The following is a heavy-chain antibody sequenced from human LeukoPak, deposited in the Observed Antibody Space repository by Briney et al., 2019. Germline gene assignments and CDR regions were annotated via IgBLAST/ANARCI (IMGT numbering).Heavy chain of an antibody. D-gene: IGHD5-24*01. CDR1: GFTFSSYG. CDR2: ISYDGSNK. V-gene: IGHV3-30*18. J-gene: IGHJ4*02. Sequence: GRSLRLSCAASGFTFSSYGMHWVRQAPGKGLEWVAVISYDGSNKYYADSVKGRFTISRDNSKNTLYLQMNSLRAEDTAVYYCANSEIFDYWGQGTLVTVSS. CDR3: ANSEIFDY.